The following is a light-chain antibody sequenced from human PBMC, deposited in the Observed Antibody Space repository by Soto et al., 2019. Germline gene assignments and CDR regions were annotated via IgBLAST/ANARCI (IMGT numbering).Light chain of an antibody. Sequence: QSALTQPPSASGSPGQSVTISCTGTSSDVGGYKYVSWYQQHPGKAPKLMIYEVSKRPSGVPDRFSGSKSGNTASLTVSGLQAEDEADYYCSSYAGSDTVLFGGGTKLTVL. J-gene: IGLJ2*01. CDR3: SSYAGSDTVL. CDR2: EVS. V-gene: IGLV2-8*01. CDR1: SSDVGGYKY.